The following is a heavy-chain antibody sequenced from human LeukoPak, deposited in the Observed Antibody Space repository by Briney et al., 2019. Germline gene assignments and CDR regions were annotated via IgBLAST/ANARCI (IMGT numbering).Heavy chain of an antibody. D-gene: IGHD2-2*01. V-gene: IGHV3-49*04. CDR3: TTDYQLDY. CDR1: GFTFGAFV. Sequence: GGSLRLSCTASGFTFGAFVVSWVRQTPGKGLEWVGFIRTKANDETTKYAASVQGRFTISRDDSNSIAYLQMNSLKTEDTAVYYCTTDYQLDYWGQGTLVTGSS. J-gene: IGHJ4*02. CDR2: IRTKANDETT.